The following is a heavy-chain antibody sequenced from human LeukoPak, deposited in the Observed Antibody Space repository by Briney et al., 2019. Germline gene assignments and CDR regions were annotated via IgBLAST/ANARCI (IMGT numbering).Heavy chain of an antibody. CDR2: IYHSGST. CDR1: GGSISSGGYS. J-gene: IGHJ4*02. V-gene: IGHV4-30-2*01. CDR3: ASSLSGAYYFDY. Sequence: SQALSLTCAVSGGSISSGGYSWSWIRQPPGKGLEWIGYIYHSGSTYYNPSLKSRATISVDRSKNQFSLKLSSVTAADTAVYYCASSLSGAYYFDYWGQGTLVTVSS. D-gene: IGHD2-15*01.